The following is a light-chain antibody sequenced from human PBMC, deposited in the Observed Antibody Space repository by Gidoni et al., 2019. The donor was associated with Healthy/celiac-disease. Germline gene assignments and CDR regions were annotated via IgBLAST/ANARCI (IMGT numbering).Light chain of an antibody. CDR1: QSVSSN. V-gene: IGKV3-15*01. Sequence: EIVMTQAPATLSVSPGESATLSCMASQSVSSNLAWYQQKPGQAPRLLIYGASTRATGIPARFSGRGSGTEFTLTISSLQSEDFAVYYCQQYNTWPLYSFGQGTKLEIK. CDR3: QQYNTWPLYS. CDR2: GAS. J-gene: IGKJ2*03.